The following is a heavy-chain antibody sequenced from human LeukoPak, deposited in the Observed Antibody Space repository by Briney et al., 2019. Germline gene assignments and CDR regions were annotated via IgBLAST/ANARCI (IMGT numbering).Heavy chain of an antibody. V-gene: IGHV3-30*18. D-gene: IGHD4-17*01. Sequence: QPGGSLRLSCAASGFNFNTFGMHWVRQAPGKGLEWVGVISNDGRNHYYGDSVRGRFTISRDNSNNTLYLQMDSLRAEDTAFYYCAKVLFGDYGSYFDSWGPGTLVTVSS. CDR3: AKVLFGDYGSYFDS. CDR1: GFNFNTFG. J-gene: IGHJ4*02. CDR2: ISNDGRNH.